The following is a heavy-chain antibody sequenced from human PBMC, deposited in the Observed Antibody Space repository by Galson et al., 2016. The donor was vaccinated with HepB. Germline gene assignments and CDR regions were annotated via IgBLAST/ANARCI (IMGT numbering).Heavy chain of an antibody. D-gene: IGHD2-15*01. V-gene: IGHV3-48*04. Sequence: SLRLSCAASGFTFRSYSLNWVRQAPGKGLEWVSYISSSSSTIYYTDSVKGRFTISRDNAKNSLYLQMNSLRAEDTAVYYCVRLGYCSGGGCYNWGQGTLVTVSS. J-gene: IGHJ4*02. CDR2: ISSSSSTI. CDR1: GFTFRSYS. CDR3: VRLGYCSGGGCYN.